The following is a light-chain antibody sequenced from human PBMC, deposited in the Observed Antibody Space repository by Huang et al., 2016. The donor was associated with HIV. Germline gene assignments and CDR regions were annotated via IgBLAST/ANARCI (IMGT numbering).Light chain of an antibody. CDR2: GAS. CDR3: QQYDGSPWT. CDR1: QSVSSSY. V-gene: IGKV3-20*01. Sequence: EIVLTQSPGTLSLSPGGRATLSCRASQSVSSSYLAWYQQTPGQAPRLLIYGASSRATGIPDRFSGSGSGTDFTLTISRLEPEDFAVYYCQQYDGSPWTFGQGTKVETK. J-gene: IGKJ1*01.